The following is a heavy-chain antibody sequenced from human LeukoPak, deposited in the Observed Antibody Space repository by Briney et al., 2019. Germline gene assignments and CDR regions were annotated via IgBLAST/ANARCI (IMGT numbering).Heavy chain of an antibody. D-gene: IGHD2-21*02. CDR2: INSDGSGT. CDR1: GFTFSSYW. J-gene: IGHJ4*02. CDR3: AKDLTSYCGGDCYPYYFDY. Sequence: GGSLRLSCAASGFTFSSYWFHWVRQAPGKGLVWVSRINSDGSGTTYADSVKGRFTISRDNSKNTLYLQMNSLRAEDTAVYYCAKDLTSYCGGDCYPYYFDYWGQGTLVTVSS. V-gene: IGHV3-74*01.